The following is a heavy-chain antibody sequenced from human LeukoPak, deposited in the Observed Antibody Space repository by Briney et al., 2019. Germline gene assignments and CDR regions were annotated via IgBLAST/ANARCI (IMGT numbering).Heavy chain of an antibody. CDR2: INHSGST. CDR1: GGSFSGYY. J-gene: IGHJ4*02. Sequence: SETLSLTCAVYGGSFSGYYWSWIRQPPGKGLEWIGEINHSGSTNYNPSLKSRVTISVDTSKNQFSLKLSSVTAADTAVYCCARGFAPDFWSGYYIFDYWGQGTLVTVSS. D-gene: IGHD3-3*01. V-gene: IGHV4-34*01. CDR3: ARGFAPDFWSGYYIFDY.